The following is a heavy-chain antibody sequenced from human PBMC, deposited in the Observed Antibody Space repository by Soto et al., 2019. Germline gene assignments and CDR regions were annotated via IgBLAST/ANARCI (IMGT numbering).Heavy chain of an antibody. CDR2: IYYSGST. J-gene: IGHJ4*02. Sequence: QVQLQESGPGLVKPSQTLSLTCTVSGGSISSGGYYWSWIRQHPGKGLEWIGYIYYSGSTYYNPSLKSRVTISVDTSKNQFSLKLSSVTAADTAVYYCARDLCSSTSCYFDYWGQGTLVTVSS. V-gene: IGHV4-31*03. CDR1: GGSISSGGYY. D-gene: IGHD2-2*01. CDR3: ARDLCSSTSCYFDY.